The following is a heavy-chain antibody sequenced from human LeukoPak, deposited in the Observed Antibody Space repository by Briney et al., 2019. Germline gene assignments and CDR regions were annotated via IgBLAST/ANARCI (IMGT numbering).Heavy chain of an antibody. J-gene: IGHJ4*02. CDR3: AACLLRLGELSLGY. V-gene: IGHV1-8*01. Sequence: GASVKVSCKASGYTFTSYDINWVRQATGQGLEWMGWMNPNSGNTGYAQKFQGRVTMTRNTSISTAYMELSSLRSEDTAVYYCAACLLRLGELSLGYWGQGTLVTVSS. D-gene: IGHD3-16*02. CDR2: MNPNSGNT. CDR1: GYTFTSYD.